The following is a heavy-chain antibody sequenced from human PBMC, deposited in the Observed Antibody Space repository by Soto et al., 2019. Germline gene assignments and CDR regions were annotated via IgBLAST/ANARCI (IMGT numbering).Heavy chain of an antibody. V-gene: IGHV1-8*01. CDR2: MNPNSGNT. D-gene: IGHD4-17*01. Sequence: QVQLVQSGAEVKKPGASVKVSCKASGYTFTSYDINWVRQATGQGLEWMGWMNPNSGNTGYAQKFQGRVTMTRNTSMSTAYSALSSRRSEATAVYYCARTLYGDNVDYWGQGTLVTVSS. J-gene: IGHJ4*02. CDR1: GYTFTSYD. CDR3: ARTLYGDNVDY.